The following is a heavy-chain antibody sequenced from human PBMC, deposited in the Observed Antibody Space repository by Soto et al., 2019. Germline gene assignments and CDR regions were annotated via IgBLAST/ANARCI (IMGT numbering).Heavy chain of an antibody. CDR3: AREGRHGARGWFDP. J-gene: IGHJ5*02. D-gene: IGHD4-17*01. V-gene: IGHV3-21*01. Sequence: EVQLVESGGGLVKPGGSLRVSCAASGFTFSSFSMTWVRQAPGKGLQWVSSISSSSNYKDYADAVKGRFTISRDNAKNSLYLQMNSLRAEDTAIYYCAREGRHGARGWFDPWGQGTLVTVSS. CDR2: ISSSSNYK. CDR1: GFTFSSFS.